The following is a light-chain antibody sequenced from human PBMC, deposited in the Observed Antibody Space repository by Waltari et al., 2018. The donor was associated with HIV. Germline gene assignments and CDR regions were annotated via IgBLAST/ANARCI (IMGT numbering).Light chain of an antibody. Sequence: SALTPPASVSGSPGPSLTLSLLGTHVALPLLSFFFWYQQFPGKAPHLQIFENSFPSSTVSERFSASLSGRTASLTISGLQAEDEAVYYCSAYVATRSPAFGGGTQVTVL. J-gene: IGLJ6*01. CDR1: HVALPLLSF. V-gene: IGLV2-14*03. CDR2: ENS. CDR3: SAYVATRSPA.